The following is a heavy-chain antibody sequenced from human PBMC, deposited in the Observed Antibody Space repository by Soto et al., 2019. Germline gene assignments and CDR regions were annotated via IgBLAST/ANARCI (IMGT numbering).Heavy chain of an antibody. D-gene: IGHD7-27*01. CDR2: TYYRSKWYN. V-gene: IGHV6-1*01. Sequence: KQSQTLSLTCAISGDSVSSNSAAWNWIRQSPSRGLEWLGRTYYRSKWYNDYAVSVKSRITINPDTSKNQFSLQLNSVTPEDTAVYYCARVLGMSQRSHWYFDLWGRGTLVTVSS. CDR1: GDSVSSNSAA. CDR3: ARVLGMSQRSHWYFDL. J-gene: IGHJ2*01.